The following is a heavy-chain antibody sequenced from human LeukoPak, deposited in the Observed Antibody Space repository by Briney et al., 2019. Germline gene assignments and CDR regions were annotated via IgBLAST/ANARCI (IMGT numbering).Heavy chain of an antibody. D-gene: IGHD3-22*01. CDR3: TTGIGALSDSSARDY. V-gene: IGHV3-15*01. Sequence: PGGSLRLSCAASGFTFSNAWMSWVRQAPGKGLEWVGRIKSKTDGGTTDYAAPVKGRFTISRDDSKNTLYLQMNSLKTEDTAVYYCTTGIGALSDSSARDYWGQGTLVTVSS. J-gene: IGHJ4*02. CDR1: GFTFSNAW. CDR2: IKSKTDGGTT.